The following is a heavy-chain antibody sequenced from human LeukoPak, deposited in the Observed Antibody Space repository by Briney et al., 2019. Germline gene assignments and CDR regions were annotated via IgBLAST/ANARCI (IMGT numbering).Heavy chain of an antibody. CDR1: GFTFSSDS. V-gene: IGHV3-48*01. CDR3: AALVGATLAGVYYFDY. D-gene: IGHD1-26*01. J-gene: IGHJ4*02. Sequence: PGGSLRLSCAASGFTFSSDSMDWVRQAPGKGLEWVLYIGGSTNTIYYADSVKGRFTISRDNAKNSLYLQMNSLRAEGTAVYYCAALVGATLAGVYYFDYWGQGTLVTVSS. CDR2: IGGSTNTI.